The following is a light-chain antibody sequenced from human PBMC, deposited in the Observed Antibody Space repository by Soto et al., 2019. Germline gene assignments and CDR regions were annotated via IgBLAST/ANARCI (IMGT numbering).Light chain of an antibody. J-gene: IGKJ4*01. CDR1: QSVLFSSNNKDF. Sequence: DIVLTQSPESLAVSLSEKATINCKSSQSVLFSSNNKDFLAWYQQKPGQSPRLLIYWASTRESGVPDRFSGSGSGTDFTLTLSSLQPEDVAVYYCHQDISPPLTFGGGTKVEIK. V-gene: IGKV4-1*01. CDR3: HQDISPPLT. CDR2: WAS.